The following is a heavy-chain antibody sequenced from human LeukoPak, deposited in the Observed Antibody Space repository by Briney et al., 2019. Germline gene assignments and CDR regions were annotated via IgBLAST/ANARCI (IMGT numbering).Heavy chain of an antibody. V-gene: IGHV3-74*01. CDR1: GFTLSNYC. CDR2: INSDGSRT. CDR3: ARHGPYSSGWYQDFDY. J-gene: IGHJ4*01. D-gene: IGHD6-19*01. Sequence: GGSLRLSCAASGFTLSNYCIHWVRQAPGKGLEWVAYINSDGSRTSYADSVKGRFTISRNNAKNTVHLLMNSLRVEDTAVYYCARHGPYSSGWYQDFDYWGQRTLVTVPS.